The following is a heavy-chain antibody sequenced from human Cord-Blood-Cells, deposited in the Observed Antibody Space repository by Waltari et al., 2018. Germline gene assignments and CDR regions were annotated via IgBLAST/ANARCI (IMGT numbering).Heavy chain of an antibody. CDR2: ISSSSSYI. CDR3: ASFDTAMVSGAFDI. CDR1: GFTFSSYS. V-gene: IGHV3-21*01. D-gene: IGHD5-18*01. J-gene: IGHJ3*02. Sequence: EVQLVESGGGLVKPGGSLRLSCAASGFTFSSYSMNWVRQAPGKGLEWVSSISSSSSYIYYADSVKGRFTISRDNAKNSLYLQMNSLRAEDTAVYYCASFDTAMVSGAFDIWGQGTMVTVSS.